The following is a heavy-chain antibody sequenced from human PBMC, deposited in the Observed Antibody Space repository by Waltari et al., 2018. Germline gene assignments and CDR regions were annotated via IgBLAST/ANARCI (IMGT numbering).Heavy chain of an antibody. CDR1: GFTFSSYA. J-gene: IGHJ4*02. D-gene: IGHD2-15*01. CDR3: AKDGVVVAATVAYYFDY. CDR2: ISGSGGST. Sequence: EVQLVESGGGLVQPGGSLRLSCAASGFTFSSYAMSWVRQAPGKGLEWVSAISGSGGSTYYADSVKGRFTISRDNSKNTLYLQMNSLRAEDTAVYYCAKDGVVVAATVAYYFDYWGQGTLVTVSS. V-gene: IGHV3-23*04.